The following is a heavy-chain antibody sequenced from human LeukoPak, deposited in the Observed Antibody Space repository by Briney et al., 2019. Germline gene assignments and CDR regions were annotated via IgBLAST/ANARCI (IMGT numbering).Heavy chain of an antibody. J-gene: IGHJ4*02. CDR2: ISSSGSTI. Sequence: GSLRLSCAASGFTFSSYEMNWVRQAPGKGLEWVSYISSSGSTIYYADSVKGRFTISRDNAKNSLYLQMNSLRAEDTAVYYCARVAWPAVVYYFDYWGQGTLVTVSS. V-gene: IGHV3-48*03. CDR3: ARVAWPAVVYYFDY. CDR1: GFTFSSYE. D-gene: IGHD2-8*02.